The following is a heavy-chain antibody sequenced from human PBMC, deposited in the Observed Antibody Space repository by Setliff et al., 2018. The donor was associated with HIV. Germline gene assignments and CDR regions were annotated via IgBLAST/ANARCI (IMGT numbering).Heavy chain of an antibody. D-gene: IGHD3-16*01. V-gene: IGHV4-28*03. CDR2: IYTSGST. CDR3: ARDVPWGDYYYYMDV. J-gene: IGHJ6*03. CDR1: GDSISSTNW. Sequence: SETLSLTCTVSGDSISSTNWWVWVRQSPGRGLEWIGHIYTSGSTNYNPSLKSRVTMSVDTSKNQFSLKLSSVTAADTAVYYCARDVPWGDYYYYMDVWGKGTTVTVSS.